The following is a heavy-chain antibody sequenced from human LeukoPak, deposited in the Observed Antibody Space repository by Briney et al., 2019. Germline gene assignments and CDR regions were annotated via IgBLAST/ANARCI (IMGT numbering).Heavy chain of an antibody. CDR2: TNSGGTST. CDR3: AKQSYARSLGE. J-gene: IGHJ4*02. V-gene: IGHV3-23*01. Sequence: GGSLRLSCATSGFIFNISAMNWVRQAPGKGLEWISTTNSGGTSTYYAESVKGRFTISRDNSKNTLYLQMSSLRVEDTAVYYCAKQSYARSLGEGGPGTLVSVSS. CDR1: GFIFNISA. D-gene: IGHD2-8*01.